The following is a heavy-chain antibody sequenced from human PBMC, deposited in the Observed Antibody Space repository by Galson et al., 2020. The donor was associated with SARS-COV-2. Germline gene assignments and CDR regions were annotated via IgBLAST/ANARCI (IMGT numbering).Heavy chain of an antibody. CDR1: GFTFSSYE. CDR3: AREGCSGGSCYPYDAFDI. V-gene: IGHV3-48*03. Sequence: GGSLRLSCAASGFTFSSYEMNWVRQALGKGLEWVSYISSSGSTIYYADSVKGRFTISRDNAKNSLYLQMNSLRAEDTAVYYCAREGCSGGSCYPYDAFDIWGQGTMVTVSS. D-gene: IGHD2-15*01. J-gene: IGHJ3*02. CDR2: ISSSGSTI.